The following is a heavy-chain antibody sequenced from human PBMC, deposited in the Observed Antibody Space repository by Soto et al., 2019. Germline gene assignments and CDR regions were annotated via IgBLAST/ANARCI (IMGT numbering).Heavy chain of an antibody. CDR1: GGSISSSSYY. D-gene: IGHD5-12*01. V-gene: IGHV4-61*05. Sequence: SETLSLTCTVSGGSISSSSYYWGWIRQPPGKGLEWIGYIYYSGSTNYNPSLKSRVTISVDTSKNQFSLKLSSVTAADTAVYYCARGVGDGYKQSDYWGQGTLVTVSS. CDR3: ARGVGDGYKQSDY. CDR2: IYYSGST. J-gene: IGHJ4*02.